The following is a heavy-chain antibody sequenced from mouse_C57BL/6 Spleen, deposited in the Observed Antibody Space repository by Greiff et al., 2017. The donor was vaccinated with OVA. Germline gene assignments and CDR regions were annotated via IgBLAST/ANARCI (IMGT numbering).Heavy chain of an antibody. CDR3: ARRTGYAMDY. J-gene: IGHJ4*01. CDR2: IYPGDGDP. V-gene: IGHV1-82*01. Sequence: QVQLKESGPELVKPGASVKISCKASGYAFSSSWMNWVKQRPGKGLEWIGRIYPGDGDPNYNGKFKGKATLTADKSSSTAYMQLSSLTSEDSAVYVCARRTGYAMDYWGQGTSVTVSS. D-gene: IGHD4-1*01. CDR1: GYAFSSSW.